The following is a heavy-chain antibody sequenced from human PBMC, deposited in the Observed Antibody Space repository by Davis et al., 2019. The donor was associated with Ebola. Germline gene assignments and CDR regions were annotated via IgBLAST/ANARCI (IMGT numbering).Heavy chain of an antibody. D-gene: IGHD3-10*01. CDR3: ARDRHDSQDYYGSGDDAFDI. V-gene: IGHV4-59*01. CDR2: IYYSGST. J-gene: IGHJ3*02. CDR1: GGSISSYY. Sequence: PSETLSLTCTVSGGSISSYYWSWIRQPPGKGLEWIGYIYYSGSTNYNPSPKSRVTISVDTSNNPFSLKLSSVTAADTAVYYCARDRHDSQDYYGSGDDAFDIWGQGTMVTVSS.